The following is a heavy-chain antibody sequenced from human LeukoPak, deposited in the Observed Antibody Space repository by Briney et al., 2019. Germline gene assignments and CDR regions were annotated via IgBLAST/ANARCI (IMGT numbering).Heavy chain of an antibody. J-gene: IGHJ5*02. CDR1: GYTFTGYC. D-gene: IGHD3-10*01. V-gene: IGHV1-2*05. CDR3: ARELSMVRGVIPSP. CDR2: INTKSGGT. Sequence: ASVKVSCKASGYTFTGYCMHWVRQAPGQGLEWIGRINTKSGGTTYAQQSQGRVPMTRDTSISTAYMELSRQRADDTGVYYCARELSMVRGVIPSPWGQGTLVTVSS.